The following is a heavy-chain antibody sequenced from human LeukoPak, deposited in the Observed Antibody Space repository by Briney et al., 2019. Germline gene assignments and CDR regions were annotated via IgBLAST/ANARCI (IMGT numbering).Heavy chain of an antibody. Sequence: GASVKVSCKASGYTFTGYYMHRVRQAPGQGLEWMGWINPNSGGTNYAQKFQGRVTMTRDTSISTAYMELSRLRSDDTAVYYCARAAEETSITGTSSVFDYWGQGTLVTVSS. CDR3: ARAAEETSITGTSSVFDY. V-gene: IGHV1-2*02. CDR1: GYTFTGYY. D-gene: IGHD1-7*01. CDR2: INPNSGGT. J-gene: IGHJ4*02.